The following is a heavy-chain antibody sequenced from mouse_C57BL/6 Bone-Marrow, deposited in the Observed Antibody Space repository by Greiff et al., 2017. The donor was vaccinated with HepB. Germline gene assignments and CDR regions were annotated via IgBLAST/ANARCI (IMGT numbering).Heavy chain of an antibody. CDR3: ARRATVVALDY. D-gene: IGHD1-1*01. CDR1: GFTFSSYG. CDR2: ISSGGSYT. J-gene: IGHJ2*01. Sequence: EVQLVESGGDLVKPGGSLKLSCAASGFTFSSYGMSWVRQTPDKRLEWVATISSGGSYTYYPDSVKGRFTISRDNAKNTLYLQMSSLKSEDTAMYYCARRATVVALDYWGQGTTLTVSS. V-gene: IGHV5-6*01.